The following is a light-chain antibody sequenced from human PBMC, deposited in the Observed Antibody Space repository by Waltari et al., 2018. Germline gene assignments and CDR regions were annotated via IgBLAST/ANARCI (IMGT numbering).Light chain of an antibody. J-gene: IGLJ3*02. CDR3: QTGGHGTWV. CDR2: VNSDGSH. Sequence: QLVLTQSPSASASLGASVTLTCTLSSGHSSDVIAWHQQQPEKGPRYLMKVNSDGSHIKGDDIPDRFAGSSSGAERYLSISSLQSEDEADYYCQTGGHGTWVFGGGTRLTVL. CDR1: SGHSSDV. V-gene: IGLV4-69*01.